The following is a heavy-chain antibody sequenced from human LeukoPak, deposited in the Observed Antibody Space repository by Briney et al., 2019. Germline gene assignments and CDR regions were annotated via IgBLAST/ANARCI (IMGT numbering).Heavy chain of an antibody. CDR1: GFTFSSYA. D-gene: IGHD2-2*01. CDR3: AKDGVVVPAAMGRWFDP. J-gene: IGHJ5*02. Sequence: GRSLRLPCAASGFTFSSYAMHWVRQAPGKGLEWVAVISYDGSNKYYADSVKGRFTISRDNSKNTLYLQMNSLRAEDTAVYYCAKDGVVVPAAMGRWFDPWGQGTLVTVSS. V-gene: IGHV3-30-3*01. CDR2: ISYDGSNK.